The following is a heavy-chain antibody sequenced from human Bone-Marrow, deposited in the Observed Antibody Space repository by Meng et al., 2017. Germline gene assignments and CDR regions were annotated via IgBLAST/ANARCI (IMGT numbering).Heavy chain of an antibody. Sequence: ESLKISCTVSGGSISSYYWSWIRQPPGKGLEWIGYIYYSGSTNYNPSLKSRVTISVDTTKKHFSLKLSSVPAADTAVYYYARELVAAAGYFDYWGQGTLVTVSS. J-gene: IGHJ4*02. D-gene: IGHD6-13*01. CDR3: ARELVAAAGYFDY. CDR1: GGSISSYY. CDR2: IYYSGST. V-gene: IGHV4-59*01.